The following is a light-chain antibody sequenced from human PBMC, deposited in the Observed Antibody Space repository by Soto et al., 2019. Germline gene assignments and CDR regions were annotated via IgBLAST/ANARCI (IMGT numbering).Light chain of an antibody. CDR3: TSYTAKNTLV. CDR2: DVN. CDR1: TSDIHDFNS. V-gene: IGLV2-14*01. Sequence: QSVLTEPASVSGSPGRSITISCSGPTSDIHDFNSISWYRHHPGKAPRLIVYDVNKRPSGISPRFSGSKSGLTASLTISGLQGEDEADYFCTSYTAKNTLVFGTGTKVTV. J-gene: IGLJ1*01.